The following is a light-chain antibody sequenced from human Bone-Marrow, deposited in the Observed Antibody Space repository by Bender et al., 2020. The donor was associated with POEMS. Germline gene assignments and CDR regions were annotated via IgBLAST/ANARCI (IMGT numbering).Light chain of an antibody. J-gene: IGLJ2*01. CDR1: ASDIGTYTL. CDR3: CSYAGSRIYLV. V-gene: IGLV2-23*02. CDR2: DVS. Sequence: QSALTQPASVSGSPGQSITISCTGTASDIGTYTLVSWYQQYPGKAPKLLIYDVSKRPSGVPDRFSASKSGNTASLTISGLQAEDEADYYCCSYAGSRIYLVFGGGTKLTVV.